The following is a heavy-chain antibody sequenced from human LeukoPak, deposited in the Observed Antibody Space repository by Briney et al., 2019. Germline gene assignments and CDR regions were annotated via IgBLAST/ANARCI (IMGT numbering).Heavy chain of an antibody. CDR2: IYYSGST. CDR1: GGSISSYY. V-gene: IGHV4-59*01. Sequence: SETLSLTCTVSGGSISSYYWSWIRQPPGKGLEWIGYIYYSGSTNYNPSHKSRVTISVDTSKNQFSLKLSSVTAADTAVYYCARVRRGWFDPWGQGTLVTVSS. CDR3: ARVRRGWFDP. J-gene: IGHJ5*02.